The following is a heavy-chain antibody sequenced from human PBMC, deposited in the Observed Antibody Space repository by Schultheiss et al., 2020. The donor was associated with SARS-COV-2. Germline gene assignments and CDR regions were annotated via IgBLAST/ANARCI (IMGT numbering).Heavy chain of an antibody. Sequence: GGSLRLSCAASGFTFRNYDMHWVRQATGKGLEWVSYISSSGRAIYYADSVKGRFTISRDNAKNSLYLQMNSLRAEDTAVYYCARGDSSGRFSLSGYFYYGMDFWGQGTTVTVSS. CDR1: GFTFRNYD. D-gene: IGHD6-19*01. J-gene: IGHJ6*02. CDR3: ARGDSSGRFSLSGYFYYGMDF. V-gene: IGHV3-11*01. CDR2: ISSSGRAI.